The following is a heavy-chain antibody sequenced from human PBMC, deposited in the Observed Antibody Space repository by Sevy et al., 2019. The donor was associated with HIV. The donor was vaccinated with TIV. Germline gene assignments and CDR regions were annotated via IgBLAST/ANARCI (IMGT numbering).Heavy chain of an antibody. D-gene: IGHD2-21*01. CDR2: LRYDGSNK. V-gene: IGHV3-30*02. CDR3: AKLSAMIATVDYFYYYGMDV. Sequence: GGSLRLSCVASGFTFSSYGMNWVRQAPGKGPEWVAFLRYDGSNKYYADFVRGRFTISRDNSKNTLYLQMNSLRAEDXXVYYCAKLSAMIATVDYFYYYGMDVWGQGTTVTVSS. J-gene: IGHJ6*02. CDR1: GFTFSSYG.